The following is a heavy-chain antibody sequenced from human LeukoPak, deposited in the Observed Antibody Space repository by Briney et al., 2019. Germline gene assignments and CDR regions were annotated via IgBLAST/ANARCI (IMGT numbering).Heavy chain of an antibody. CDR1: GFTFTSYA. V-gene: IGHV3-23*01. J-gene: IGHJ6*02. D-gene: IGHD2/OR15-2a*01. CDR2: ISGSGGST. CDR3: AKVLNIYHYYGMDV. Sequence: GGSLRLSCAASGFTFTSYAMTWVRQAPGKGLDWVSGISGSGGSTDYADSVRGRFTISRDNSKNTLFLQMNSLRAEDTAVYYCAKVLNIYHYYGMDVWGQGTTVTVSS.